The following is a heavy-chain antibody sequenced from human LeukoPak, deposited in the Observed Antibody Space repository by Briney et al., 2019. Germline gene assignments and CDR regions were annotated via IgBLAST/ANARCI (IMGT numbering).Heavy chain of an antibody. Sequence: GGSLRLSCAASGFTFASSWMSWVRQAPGKGLEWVANIKQDGREKYYVDSVEGRFTVSRDNAKNSLSLQMNSLRGEDTAVYYCVRALGSSSADSWGQGTLVTVSS. D-gene: IGHD6-6*01. CDR1: GFTFASSW. CDR2: IKQDGREK. CDR3: VRALGSSSADS. J-gene: IGHJ4*02. V-gene: IGHV3-7*01.